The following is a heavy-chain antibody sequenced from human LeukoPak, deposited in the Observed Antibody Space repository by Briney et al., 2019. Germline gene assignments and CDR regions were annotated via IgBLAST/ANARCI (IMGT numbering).Heavy chain of an antibody. CDR2: ISGSGGST. CDR3: AILWATVTVDY. D-gene: IGHD4-17*01. Sequence: PGGSLRLSCTASGFTFSSYAMSWVHQAPGKGLEWVSAISGSGGSTYYADYVKGRFTISRDNSKNTLYLQMNSLRAEDTAVYYCAILWATVTVDYWGQGTLVTVSS. CDR1: GFTFSSYA. V-gene: IGHV3-23*01. J-gene: IGHJ4*02.